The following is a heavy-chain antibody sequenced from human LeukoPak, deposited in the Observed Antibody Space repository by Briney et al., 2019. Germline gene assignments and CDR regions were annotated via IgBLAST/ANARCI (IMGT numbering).Heavy chain of an antibody. CDR2: INHSGST. CDR3: ARALWFGELFFDY. D-gene: IGHD3-10*01. V-gene: IGHV4-34*01. CDR1: GGSFSGYY. J-gene: IGHJ4*02. Sequence: KASETLSLTCAVYGGSFSGYYWSWIRQPPGKGLEWIGEINHSGSTNYNPSLKSRVTISVDTSKNQFSLKLSSVTAADTAVYYCARALWFGELFFDYWGQGTLVTVSS.